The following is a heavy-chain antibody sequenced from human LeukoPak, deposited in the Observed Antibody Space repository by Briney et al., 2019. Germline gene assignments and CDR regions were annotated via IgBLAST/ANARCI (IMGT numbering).Heavy chain of an antibody. J-gene: IGHJ4*02. CDR3: AKDVGKWESLHFFDY. CDR2: ISGSGAST. V-gene: IGHV3-23*01. D-gene: IGHD1-26*01. Sequence: GGSLRLSCAASGFTFTNCAMSWVRQAPGKGLEWISGISGSGASTYYADSVKGRFTISRDDSRNTLYLQMNSLRGDDTAVYYCAKDVGKWESLHFFDYWGQGTLVTVSS. CDR1: GFTFTNCA.